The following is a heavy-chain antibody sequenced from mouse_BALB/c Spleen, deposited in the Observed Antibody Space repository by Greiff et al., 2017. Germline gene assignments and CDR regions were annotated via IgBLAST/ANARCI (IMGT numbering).Heavy chain of an antibody. D-gene: IGHD1-1*01. Sequence: VQLQQSGAELMKPGASVKISCKATGYTFSSYWIEWVKQRPGHGLEWIGEILPGSGSTNYNEKFKGKATFTADTSSNPAYMQLSSLTSEDSAVYYCARRITTVVAYYFDYWGQGTTLTVSS. V-gene: IGHV1-9*01. J-gene: IGHJ2*01. CDR1: GYTFSSYW. CDR2: ILPGSGST. CDR3: ARRITTVVAYYFDY.